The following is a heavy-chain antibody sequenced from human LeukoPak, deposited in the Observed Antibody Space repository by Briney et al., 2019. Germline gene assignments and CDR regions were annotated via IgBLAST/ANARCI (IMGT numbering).Heavy chain of an antibody. J-gene: IGHJ1*01. CDR2: ITPLFGTA. V-gene: IGHV1-69*13. D-gene: IGHD1-14*01. CDR1: GGTFSNYA. CDR3: ARDSSEIRSLIVH. Sequence: ASVNVSCKASGGTFSNYAINWVRQAPGQGLEWMGGITPLFGTAKYAQKFQGRVTIIADESTSTAYMELSSLRSEDTAVYYCARDSSEIRSLIVHWGQGTLVTVSS.